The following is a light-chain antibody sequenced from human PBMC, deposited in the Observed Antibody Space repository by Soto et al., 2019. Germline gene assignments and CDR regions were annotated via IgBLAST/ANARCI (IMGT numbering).Light chain of an antibody. Sequence: EIVLTQSPATLSLSPGERSTLSCRASQSVSSYLAWYQQKAGQAPRLLIYDASNRATGIPARFSGSGSGTDFTLTISSLEPEDFGVYYCQQRNKWPPITFGQGTRLEIK. CDR1: QSVSSY. V-gene: IGKV3-11*01. J-gene: IGKJ5*01. CDR3: QQRNKWPPIT. CDR2: DAS.